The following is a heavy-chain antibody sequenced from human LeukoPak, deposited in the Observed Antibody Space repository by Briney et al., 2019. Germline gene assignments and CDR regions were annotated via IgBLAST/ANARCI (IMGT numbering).Heavy chain of an antibody. J-gene: IGHJ4*02. Sequence: SETLSLTCTVSGGSIRSYYWSWIRQPPGKGLDWIGYIYYSGSTNYNPSLRSRVTISVDTSKNQFSLKLSSVTAADTAVYYCARHAGGGHCGGGSCFFPDYWGQGTLVTVSS. D-gene: IGHD2-15*01. CDR3: ARHAGGGHCGGGSCFFPDY. CDR2: IYYSGST. V-gene: IGHV4-59*08. CDR1: GGSIRSYY.